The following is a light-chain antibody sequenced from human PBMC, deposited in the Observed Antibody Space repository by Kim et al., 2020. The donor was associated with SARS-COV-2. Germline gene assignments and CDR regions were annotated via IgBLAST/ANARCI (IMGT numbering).Light chain of an antibody. J-gene: IGKJ1*01. CDR1: QDISNY. CDR3: QKCYSAPLT. V-gene: IGKV1-27*01. Sequence: DIQMTQSPSSLSASVGDRVTITCRASQDISNYLAWFQLKPGKAPKLLIYAASALQPGVPSRFSGSGSGTDFTLTVTSLQPEDVATYYCQKCYSAPLTFGQGTKVDIK. CDR2: AAS.